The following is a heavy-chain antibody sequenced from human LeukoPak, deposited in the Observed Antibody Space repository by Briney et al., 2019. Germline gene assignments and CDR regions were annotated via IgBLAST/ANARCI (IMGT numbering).Heavy chain of an antibody. Sequence: GGSLRLSCAASGFTFSSYGMHWVRQAPGKGLEWVAFIRYDGSNKYYADSVKGRFTISRDNSKNTLYLQMNSLRAEDTAVYYCAKDLYDYSNSEGVDYWGQGTLVTVSS. CDR1: GFTFSSYG. CDR3: AKDLYDYSNSEGVDY. V-gene: IGHV3-30*02. D-gene: IGHD4-11*01. CDR2: IRYDGSNK. J-gene: IGHJ4*02.